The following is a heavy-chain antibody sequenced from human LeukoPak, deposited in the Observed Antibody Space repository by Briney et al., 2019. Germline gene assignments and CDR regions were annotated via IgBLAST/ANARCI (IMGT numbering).Heavy chain of an antibody. Sequence: SETLSLTCTVSGGSISSSSYYWGWIRQPPGKGLEWIGIIYYSGSTYYNSSLKSRVTISVDTSKNQFSLKLSSVTAADTAVYYCAREGGFYRPLDYSGQGTLVTVSS. CDR2: IYYSGST. D-gene: IGHD3-3*01. J-gene: IGHJ4*02. CDR1: GGSISSSSYY. V-gene: IGHV4-39*07. CDR3: AREGGFYRPLDY.